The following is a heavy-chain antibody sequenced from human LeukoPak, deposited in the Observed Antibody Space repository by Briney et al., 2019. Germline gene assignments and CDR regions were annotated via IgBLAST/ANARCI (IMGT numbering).Heavy chain of an antibody. D-gene: IGHD2-21*02. J-gene: IGHJ5*02. CDR3: AKARVTIAYCGGDCYFPLNWFDP. V-gene: IGHV3-23*01. CDR2: ISGSGGST. Sequence: GGSLRLSCAASGFTFSSYAMSWVRQAPGKGLEWVSAISGSGGSTYYADSVKGRFTISRDNSKNTLYLQMNSLRAEDTAVYYCAKARVTIAYCGGDCYFPLNWFDPWGQGTLVTVSS. CDR1: GFTFSSYA.